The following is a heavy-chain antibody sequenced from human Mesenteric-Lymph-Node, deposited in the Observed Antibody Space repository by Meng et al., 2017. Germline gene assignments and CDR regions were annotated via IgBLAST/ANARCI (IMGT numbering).Heavy chain of an antibody. V-gene: IGHV3-49*03. CDR3: TREGYYYDSSGYYRPFDY. Sequence: GESLKISCTASGFPFGDYAMSWFRQAPGKGLEWVGFIRSKAYGGTTEYAESVKGRFTISRDDSKSIAYLQMNSLKTEDTAVYYCTREGYYYDSSGYYRPFDYWGQGTLVTVSS. CDR2: IRSKAYGGTT. CDR1: GFPFGDYA. D-gene: IGHD3-22*01. J-gene: IGHJ4*02.